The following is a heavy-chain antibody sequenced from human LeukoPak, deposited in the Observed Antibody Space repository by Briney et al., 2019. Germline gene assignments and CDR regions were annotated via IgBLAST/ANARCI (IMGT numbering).Heavy chain of an antibody. CDR2: ISGSGYNT. CDR3: AKGAEEGVVITSVYYYYMDV. CDR1: GVTFSSHG. J-gene: IGHJ6*03. D-gene: IGHD3-22*01. Sequence: PGGTLRLSCAASGVTFSSHGMSWVRQAPGKGLEWVSTISGSGYNTYYADSVMGRFTISRDNSKNTMYLQMNSLRAEDTAVYYCAKGAEEGVVITSVYYYYMDVWGKGTTVTISS. V-gene: IGHV3-23*01.